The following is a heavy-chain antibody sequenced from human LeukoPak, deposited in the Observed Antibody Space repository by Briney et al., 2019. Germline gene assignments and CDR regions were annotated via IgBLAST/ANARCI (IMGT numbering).Heavy chain of an antibody. CDR3: ARVRQVRGVIILPYDY. Sequence: ASVKVSCKASGSTFTGYYMHWVRQAPGQGLEGMGWINPNSGGRNYEQKFQGRVTMTRDTSISTAYMELSRLRSDDPAVYYCARVRQVRGVIILPYDYWGQGTLLTVSS. D-gene: IGHD3-10*01. V-gene: IGHV1-2*02. CDR2: INPNSGGR. CDR1: GSTFTGYY. J-gene: IGHJ4*02.